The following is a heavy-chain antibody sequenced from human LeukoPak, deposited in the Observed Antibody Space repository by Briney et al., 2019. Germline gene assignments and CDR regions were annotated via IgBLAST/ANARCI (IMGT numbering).Heavy chain of an antibody. Sequence: GGSLRLSCSASGFTVRDIYVSWVRQAPGKGLEWISLIYPVGKISYADSVKGRFTIPRDDSQNMVHLQMNSLRAEDTAVYYCARAVSQSFSLWGRGTLVIVSS. V-gene: IGHV3-53*01. CDR1: GFTVRDIY. CDR3: ARAVSQSFSL. J-gene: IGHJ2*01. CDR2: IYPVGKI.